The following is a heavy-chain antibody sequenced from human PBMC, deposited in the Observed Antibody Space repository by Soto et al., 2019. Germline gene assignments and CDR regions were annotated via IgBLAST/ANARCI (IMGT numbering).Heavy chain of an antibody. CDR1: GGTFSSYA. Sequence: SVKVSCKASGGTFSSYAISWVRQAPGQGLEWMGGIIPIFGTANYAQKFQGRVTITADESTSTAYMELSSLRSEDTAVYYCAREGYSSIKKRDYYGMDVWGQGTTVTVSS. CDR3: AREGYSSIKKRDYYGMDV. D-gene: IGHD6-13*01. J-gene: IGHJ6*02. V-gene: IGHV1-69*13. CDR2: IIPIFGTA.